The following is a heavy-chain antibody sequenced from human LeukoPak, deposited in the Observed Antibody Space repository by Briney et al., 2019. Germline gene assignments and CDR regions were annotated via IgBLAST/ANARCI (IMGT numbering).Heavy chain of an antibody. CDR1: GYTFTSYG. J-gene: IGHJ5*02. V-gene: IGHV1-46*01. D-gene: IGHD4-17*01. Sequence: ASVKVSCKASGYTFTSYGISWVRQAPGQGLEWMGMINASGGSTSYAQKFQGRVTMTRDTSTSTVYMELSSLRSEDTAMYYCARCPDYGDYNWFDPWGQGTLVTVSS. CDR2: INASGGST. CDR3: ARCPDYGDYNWFDP.